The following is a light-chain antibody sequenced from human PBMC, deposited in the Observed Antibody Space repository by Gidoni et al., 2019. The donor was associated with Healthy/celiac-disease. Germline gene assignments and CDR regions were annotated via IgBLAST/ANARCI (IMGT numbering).Light chain of an antibody. CDR1: QDISNY. V-gene: IGKV1-33*01. Sequence: IQMTQSPSSLSASVGDRVTITCQASQDISNYLNWYQQKPGKAPKLLIDDACNLETGVQSRFSGSGSGTDFNITISSMQPEDIATEYRQQYDKLAGGFGQETRLEIK. J-gene: IGKJ2*03. CDR2: DAC. CDR3: QQYDKLAGG.